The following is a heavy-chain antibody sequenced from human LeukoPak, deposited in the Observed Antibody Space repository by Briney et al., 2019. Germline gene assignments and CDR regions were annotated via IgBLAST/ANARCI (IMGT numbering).Heavy chain of an antibody. Sequence: GGSLRLSCAASGFTFSSYGMHWVRQAPGKGLEWVAVIWYDGSNKYYADSVKGRFTISRDNSKNTLCLQMNSLRAEDTAVYYCASTPMRWLQLDAYFDYWGQGTLVTVSS. CDR2: IWYDGSNK. V-gene: IGHV3-33*01. CDR3: ASTPMRWLQLDAYFDY. D-gene: IGHD5-24*01. CDR1: GFTFSSYG. J-gene: IGHJ4*02.